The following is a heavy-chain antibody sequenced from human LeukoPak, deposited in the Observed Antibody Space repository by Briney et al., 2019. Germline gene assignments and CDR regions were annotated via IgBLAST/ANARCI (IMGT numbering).Heavy chain of an antibody. J-gene: IGHJ3*02. CDR3: ARDSGSGWLPVALDI. Sequence: GGSLRLSCAASGFTFSSYSMNWVRQAPGKGLEWVSSISSSSSYIYYADSVEGRFTISRDNAKNSLYLQMNSLRAEDTAVYYCARDSGSGWLPVALDIWGQGTMVTVSS. CDR2: ISSSSSYI. D-gene: IGHD6-19*01. CDR1: GFTFSSYS. V-gene: IGHV3-21*01.